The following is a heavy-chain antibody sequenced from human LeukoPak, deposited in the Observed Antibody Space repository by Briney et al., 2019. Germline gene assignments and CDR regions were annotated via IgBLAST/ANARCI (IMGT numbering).Heavy chain of an antibody. V-gene: IGHV3-21*01. CDR3: ARGYCSSTSCPNGMDV. Sequence: GGSLRLSCAASGFTFSSYSMNWVRQAPGKGLEWVSSISSSSSYIYYADSVKGRFTISRDTAKNSLYLQMNSLRAGDTAVYYCARGYCSSTSCPNGMDVWGQGTTVTVS. D-gene: IGHD2-2*01. CDR1: GFTFSSYS. J-gene: IGHJ6*02. CDR2: ISSSSSYI.